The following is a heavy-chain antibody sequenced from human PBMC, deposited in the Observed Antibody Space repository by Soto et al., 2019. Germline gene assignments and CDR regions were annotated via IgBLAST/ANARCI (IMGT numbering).Heavy chain of an antibody. V-gene: IGHV5-51*01. CDR2: IHPGNSDA. Sequence: PGESLKISCEGSGYTFSTYWIGWVRQIPGEGLEWMGIIHPGNSDARYSPSFQGQVTISADTSINTAYLQWRSLKASDTALNYCARHTNGYNPLDYWGQGTLVTVSS. D-gene: IGHD5-12*01. J-gene: IGHJ4*02. CDR1: GYTFSTYW. CDR3: ARHTNGYNPLDY.